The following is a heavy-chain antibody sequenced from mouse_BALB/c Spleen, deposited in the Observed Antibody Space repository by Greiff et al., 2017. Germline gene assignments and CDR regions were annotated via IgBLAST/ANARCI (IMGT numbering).Heavy chain of an antibody. D-gene: IGHD4-1*01. V-gene: IGHV1-69*02. CDR2: IYPSDSYT. J-gene: IGHJ2*01. CDR1: GYTFTSYW. CDR3: TRGANGDDY. Sequence: VQLQQPGAELVRPGASVKLSCKASGYTFTSYWINWVKQRPGQGLEWIGNIYPSDSYTNYNQKFKDKATLTVDKSSSTAYMQLSSPTSEDSAVYYCTRGANGDDYWGQGTTLTVSS.